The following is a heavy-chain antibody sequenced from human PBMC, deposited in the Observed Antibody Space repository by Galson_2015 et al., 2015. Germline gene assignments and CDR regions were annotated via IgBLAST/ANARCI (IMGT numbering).Heavy chain of an antibody. CDR3: ARAYCSGGTCYGFDF. D-gene: IGHD2-15*01. V-gene: IGHV1-8*01. CDR1: GYTFTSFD. CDR2: MNPNSGNT. Sequence: SVKVSCKASGYTFTSFDINWVRQATGQGLEWMRWMNPNSGNTGYAQKFQGRVTMTRNPSISTAYMELSSLRSEDTAVYYCARAYCSGGTCYGFDFWGQGSQVTVSS. J-gene: IGHJ4*02.